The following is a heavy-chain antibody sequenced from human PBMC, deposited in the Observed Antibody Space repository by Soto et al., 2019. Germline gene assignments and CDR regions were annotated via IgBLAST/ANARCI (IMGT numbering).Heavy chain of an antibody. CDR2: IHHSGST. D-gene: IGHD6-13*01. CDR1: GVSISSDNW. V-gene: IGHV4-4*02. J-gene: IGHJ4*02. Sequence: QVQLQESGPGLVRPSGTVSLTCAVSGVSISSDNWRSWVRQPPWKALEWIGEIHHSGSTNYNPSLNNPVTMSVVPSNDLFSLTLNSVTAADTAFYYCARNQGSHPGDWGQGTLVSVSS. CDR3: ARNQGSHPGD.